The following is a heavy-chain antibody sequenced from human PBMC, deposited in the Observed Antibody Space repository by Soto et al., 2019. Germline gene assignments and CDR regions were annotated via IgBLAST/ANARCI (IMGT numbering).Heavy chain of an antibody. J-gene: IGHJ4*02. CDR3: ARDPEYCSSTSCYAEYYFDY. CDR1: GFTFSSYS. Sequence: GGSLRLSCAASGFTFSSYSMNWVRQAPGKGLEWVSSISSSSSYIYYADSVKGRFTISRDNAKNSLYLQMNSLRAEDTAVYYCARDPEYCSSTSCYAEYYFDYWGQGTLVTVSS. D-gene: IGHD2-2*01. CDR2: ISSSSSYI. V-gene: IGHV3-21*01.